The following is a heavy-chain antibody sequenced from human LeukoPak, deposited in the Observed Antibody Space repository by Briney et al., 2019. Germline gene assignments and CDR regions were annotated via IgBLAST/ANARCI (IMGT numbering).Heavy chain of an antibody. CDR1: GFTFTSYW. V-gene: IGHV3-74*01. J-gene: IGHJ4*02. Sequence: GGSLRLSCAASGFTFTSYWMHWVRQAPGKGLMWVSRINGDGSGTTYADSVRGRFTISRDNAKNTLYLQMNSLRAEDTAVYYCARVPTVWGSYRLDYWGQGTLVTVSS. CDR3: ARVPTVWGSYRLDY. CDR2: INGDGSGT. D-gene: IGHD3-16*02.